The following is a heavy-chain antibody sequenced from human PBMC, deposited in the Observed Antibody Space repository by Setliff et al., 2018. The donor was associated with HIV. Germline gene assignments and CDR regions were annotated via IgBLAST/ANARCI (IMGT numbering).Heavy chain of an antibody. V-gene: IGHV1-2*02. CDR1: GYTFTGYY. D-gene: IGHD5-12*01. Sequence: ASVKVSCKASGYTFTGYYIHWVRQAPGQGLEWMGWINPNSGGTRYTQKFQGRVTMTRDTSINTAYMELRDLIFDDTAVYFCARDTSATIRPLFDYRGQGTPVTVSS. J-gene: IGHJ4*02. CDR3: ARDTSATIRPLFDY. CDR2: INPNSGGT.